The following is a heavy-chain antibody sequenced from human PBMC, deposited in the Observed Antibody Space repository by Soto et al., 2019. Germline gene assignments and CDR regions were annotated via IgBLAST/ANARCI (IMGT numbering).Heavy chain of an antibody. CDR1: GGSISSSY. D-gene: IGHD3-9*01. Sequence: QVQLQESGPGLVKPSGTLSLTCTVSGGSISSSYWSWIRQPPGKGLEWVGYIHYSGSTHYNPSLNSRITISLDTSKNQFSLKLTSVTAADTAVYYCARHSTGLDVWGKGTTVTVSS. CDR2: IHYSGST. CDR3: ARHSTGLDV. V-gene: IGHV4-59*08. J-gene: IGHJ6*04.